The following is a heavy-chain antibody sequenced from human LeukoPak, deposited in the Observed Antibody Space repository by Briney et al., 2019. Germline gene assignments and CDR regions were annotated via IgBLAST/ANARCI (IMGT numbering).Heavy chain of an antibody. D-gene: IGHD2-21*01. Sequence: GSLRLSCAASGFTFSSYSMNWVRQAPGRGLEWISSISSSSSSMYYADSVKGRFTISRDNAKNSLSLQMNSLRDEDTAVYYCAREGGAGSNFDYWGQGTLVTVSS. CDR1: GFTFSSYS. CDR3: AREGGAGSNFDY. V-gene: IGHV3-48*02. CDR2: ISSSSSSM. J-gene: IGHJ4*02.